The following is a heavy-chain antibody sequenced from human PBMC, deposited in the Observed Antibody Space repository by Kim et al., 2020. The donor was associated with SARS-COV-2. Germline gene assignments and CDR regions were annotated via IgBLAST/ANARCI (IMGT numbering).Heavy chain of an antibody. CDR2: INHSGST. V-gene: IGHV4-34*01. D-gene: IGHD6-19*01. CDR1: GGSFSGYY. J-gene: IGHJ3*02. CDR3: AREKPRYSSGWNAFDI. Sequence: SETLSPTCAVYGGSFSGYYWSWIRQPPGKGLEWIGEINHSGSTNYNPSPKSRVTISVDTSKNQFSLKLSSVTAADTAVYYCAREKPRYSSGWNAFDIWGQETMVTVSS.